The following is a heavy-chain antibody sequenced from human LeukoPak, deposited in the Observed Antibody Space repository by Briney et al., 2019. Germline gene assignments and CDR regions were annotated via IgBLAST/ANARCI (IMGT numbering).Heavy chain of an antibody. CDR1: GGSFSSYT. CDR3: ARGPYDFWSGYYNTNFDY. Sequence: SVKVSCKASGGSFSSYTIRWVRKAPGQGLEWMARIIPILGIANYAQKFQGRVTITADKSTSTAYMELSSLRSEDTAVYYCARGPYDFWSGYYNTNFDYWGQGTLVTVSS. CDR2: IIPILGIA. D-gene: IGHD3-3*01. V-gene: IGHV1-69*02. J-gene: IGHJ4*02.